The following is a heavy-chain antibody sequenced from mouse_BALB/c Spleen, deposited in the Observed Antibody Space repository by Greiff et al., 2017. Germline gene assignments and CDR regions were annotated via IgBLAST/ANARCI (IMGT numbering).Heavy chain of an antibody. Sequence: EVKLVESGGGLVQPGGSRKLSCAASGFTFSSFGMHWVRQAPEKGLEWVAYISSGSSTIYYADTVKGRFTISRDNPKNTLFLQMTSLRSEDTAMYYCAREELGTSFAYWGQGTLVTVSA. CDR3: AREELGTSFAY. J-gene: IGHJ3*01. D-gene: IGHD4-1*01. CDR1: GFTFSSFG. V-gene: IGHV5-17*02. CDR2: ISSGSSTI.